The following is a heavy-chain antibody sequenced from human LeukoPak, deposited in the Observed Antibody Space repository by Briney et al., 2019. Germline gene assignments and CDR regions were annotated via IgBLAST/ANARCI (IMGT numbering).Heavy chain of an antibody. CDR2: IHFSGST. D-gene: IGHD1-26*01. CDR3: ARDLGGIYFDY. CDR1: DASISGYY. V-gene: IGHV4-59*01. J-gene: IGHJ4*02. Sequence: SETLSLTCTVSDASISGYYWSWIRQPPGKGLEWIGSIHFSGSTNYNPSLRSRVTISVNTSKNQLSLKLSSVTAADTAVYYCARDLGGIYFDYWGQGTLVTVSS.